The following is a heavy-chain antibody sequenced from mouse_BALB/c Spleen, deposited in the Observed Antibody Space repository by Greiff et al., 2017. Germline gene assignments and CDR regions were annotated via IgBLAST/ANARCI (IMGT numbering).Heavy chain of an antibody. J-gene: IGHJ2*01. D-gene: IGHD1-2*01. CDR3: ARQGRLPYYFDY. CDR2: ISSGGSYT. V-gene: IGHV5-6*01. CDR1: GFTFSSYG. Sequence: EVKVVESGGDLVKPGGSLKLSCAASGFTFSSYGMSWVRQTPDKRLEWVATISSGGSYTYYPDSVKGRFTISRDNAKNTLYLQMSSLKSEDTAMYYCARQGRLPYYFDYWGQGTTLTVSS.